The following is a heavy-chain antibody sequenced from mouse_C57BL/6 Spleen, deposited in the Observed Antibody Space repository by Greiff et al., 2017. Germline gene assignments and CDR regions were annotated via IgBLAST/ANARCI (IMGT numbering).Heavy chain of an antibody. Sequence: EVKLMESGGGLVQPGGSMKLSCVASGFTFSNYWMNWVRQSPEKGLEWVAQIRLKSDNYATHYAESVKGRFTISRDDSKSSVYLQMNNLRAEDTGIYYCTGGDRYGYCDVGGTGTTVTVSS. CDR2: IRLKSDNYAT. J-gene: IGHJ1*03. V-gene: IGHV6-3*01. CDR3: TGGDRYGYCDV. CDR1: GFTFSNYW. D-gene: IGHD3-3*01.